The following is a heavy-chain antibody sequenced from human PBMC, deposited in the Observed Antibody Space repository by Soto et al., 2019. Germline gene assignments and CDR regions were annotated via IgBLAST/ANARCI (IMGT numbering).Heavy chain of an antibody. CDR2: MPGTGTAI. D-gene: IGHD2-15*01. CDR3: ARSGGNYRPFDS. CDR1: GFSISNSE. Sequence: PGGSLRLSCAASGFSISNSEMNWIRQAPGKGLEWVSHMPGTGTAIYADSVKGRFTISRDNAKNSLYLQMNTLRAEDTALYYCARSGGNYRPFDSWGQGTLVTVSS. J-gene: IGHJ4*02. V-gene: IGHV3-48*03.